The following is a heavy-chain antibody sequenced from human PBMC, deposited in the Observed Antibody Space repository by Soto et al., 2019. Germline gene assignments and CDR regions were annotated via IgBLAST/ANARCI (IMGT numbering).Heavy chain of an antibody. V-gene: IGHV3-53*01. Sequence: GGSLRLSCAASGFTVSSNYMSWVRQAPVKGLEWVSVIYSGGSTYYADSVKGRFTISRDNSKNTLYLQMNSLRAEDTAVYYCASSSSWYYYGMDVWGQGTTVTVSS. D-gene: IGHD6-13*01. CDR3: ASSSSWYYYGMDV. CDR2: IYSGGST. CDR1: GFTVSSNY. J-gene: IGHJ6*02.